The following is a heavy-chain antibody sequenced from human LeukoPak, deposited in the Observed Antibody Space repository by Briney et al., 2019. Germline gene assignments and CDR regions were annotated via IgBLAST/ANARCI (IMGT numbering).Heavy chain of an antibody. Sequence: SGPALVKPTQTLTLTCTFSGFSLSTSGMYVSWIRQPPGKALEWLARIVWDDDKYYSTSLKTRLTIPKDNTKTQVVPKMTNMHPVATATYCSAGIHYGDSARVLDYWGQGTLVTVSS. CDR2: IVWDDDK. V-gene: IGHV2-70*11. CDR1: GFSLSTSGMY. J-gene: IGHJ4*02. D-gene: IGHD4-17*01. CDR3: AGIHYGDSARVLDY.